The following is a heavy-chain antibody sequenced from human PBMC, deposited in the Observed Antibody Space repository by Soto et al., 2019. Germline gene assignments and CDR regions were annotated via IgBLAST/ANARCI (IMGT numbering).Heavy chain of an antibody. J-gene: IGHJ5*02. D-gene: IGHD5-18*01. V-gene: IGHV3-23*01. CDR1: GFTFSSYA. Sequence: PGGSLRLSCAASGFTFSSYAMSWGRQAPGKGLEWVSAISGSGGSTYYADSVKGRFTISRDNSKNTLYLQMNSLRAEDTAVYYCAKEAADTAMVTGVSWNWFDPWGQGTLVTVSS. CDR3: AKEAADTAMVTGVSWNWFDP. CDR2: ISGSGGST.